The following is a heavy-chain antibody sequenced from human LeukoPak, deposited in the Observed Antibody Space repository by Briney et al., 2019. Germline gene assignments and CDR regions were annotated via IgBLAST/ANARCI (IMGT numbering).Heavy chain of an antibody. CDR3: ARDNDYYGSGSYHDY. D-gene: IGHD3-10*01. V-gene: IGHV4-4*02. Sequence: SETLSLTCAVSGGSISSSNWWSWVRQPPGKGLEWIGEISHSGSTNYNPSLKSRVTISVDKSKNQFSLKLSSVTAADTAVYYCARDNDYYGSGSYHDYWGQGTLVTVSS. CDR1: GGSISSSNW. CDR2: ISHSGST. J-gene: IGHJ4*02.